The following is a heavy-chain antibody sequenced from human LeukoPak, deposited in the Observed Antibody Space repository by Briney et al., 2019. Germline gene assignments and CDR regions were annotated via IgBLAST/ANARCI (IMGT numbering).Heavy chain of an antibody. V-gene: IGHV1-69*05. Sequence: SVKVSCKASGGTFSSYAISWVRQAPGQGLEWMGGIIPIFGTANYAQKFQGRVTITTDESTSTAYMELSSLRSEDTAVYYCARGPSKDPYFDYWGQGTLVTVSS. J-gene: IGHJ4*02. CDR1: GGTFSSYA. CDR3: ARGPSKDPYFDY. CDR2: IIPIFGTA.